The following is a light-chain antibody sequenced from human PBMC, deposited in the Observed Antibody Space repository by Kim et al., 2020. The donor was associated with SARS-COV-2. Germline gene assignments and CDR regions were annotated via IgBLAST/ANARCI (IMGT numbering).Light chain of an antibody. CDR3: SSYTSSITLV. J-gene: IGLJ2*01. CDR1: SSDVGGYNY. CDR2: DVS. V-gene: IGLV2-14*03. Sequence: QSALTQPASVSGSPGQTITISCTGTSSDVGGYNYVSWYQRHPGKAPKLMIYDVSNRHSGVSNRFSGSKSGNTASLTISGLQPEDEADYFCSSYTSSITLVFGGGTKVTVL.